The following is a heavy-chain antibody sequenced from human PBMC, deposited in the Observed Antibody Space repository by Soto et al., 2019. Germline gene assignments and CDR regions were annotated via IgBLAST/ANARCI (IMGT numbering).Heavy chain of an antibody. V-gene: IGHV3-33*01. CDR3: ARETTRYNWFDP. CDR2: IWYDGSNK. Sequence: QVQLVESGGGVLQPGRSLRLSCAASGFTYSSYGMHWVRQAPGKGLEWVAVIWYDGSNKYYADSVKGRFTISRDNSKNTLYLQMNSLRAEDTAVYYCARETTRYNWFDPWGQGTLVSVSS. J-gene: IGHJ5*02. CDR1: GFTYSSYG. D-gene: IGHD4-17*01.